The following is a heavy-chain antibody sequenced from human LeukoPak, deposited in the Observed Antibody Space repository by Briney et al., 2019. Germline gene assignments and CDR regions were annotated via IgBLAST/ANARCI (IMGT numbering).Heavy chain of an antibody. Sequence: GGSLRLSCAASGFTFSSYAMSWVRQAPGKGLEWVSAISGSGGSTYYADSVKGRFAISRDNSKNTLYLQMNSLRAEDTAVYYCARPAGYSSSWAPEWGQGTLVTVSS. J-gene: IGHJ4*02. D-gene: IGHD6-13*01. CDR1: GFTFSSYA. CDR2: ISGSGGST. V-gene: IGHV3-23*01. CDR3: ARPAGYSSSWAPE.